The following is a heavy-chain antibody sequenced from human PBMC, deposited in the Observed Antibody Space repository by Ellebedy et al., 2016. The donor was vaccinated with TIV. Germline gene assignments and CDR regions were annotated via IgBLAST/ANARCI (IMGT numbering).Heavy chain of an antibody. Sequence: ASVKVSCXASGGTCNNYGISWVRQAPGQGPEWMGGIIIVLGTPIYAQKFQGRVTISADESASTAYMQLSSLRSDDTAVYYCARVQRLTWYLDLWGRGTLVTVSS. J-gene: IGHJ2*01. D-gene: IGHD3-9*01. V-gene: IGHV1-69*13. CDR1: GGTCNNYG. CDR3: ARVQRLTWYLDL. CDR2: IIIVLGTP.